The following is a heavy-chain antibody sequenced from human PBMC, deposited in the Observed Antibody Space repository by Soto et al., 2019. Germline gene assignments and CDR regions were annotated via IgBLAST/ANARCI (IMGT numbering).Heavy chain of an antibody. J-gene: IGHJ6*03. Sequence: SETLSLTCTVSGGYISSSSYYWGWIRQPPGKGLEWIGSIYYSGSTYYNPSLKSRVTISVDTSKNQFSLKLSSVTAADTAVYYCARHRGRISYYYYMDVWGKGTTVTVS. CDR1: GGYISSSSYY. CDR3: ARHRGRISYYYYMDV. CDR2: IYYSGST. D-gene: IGHD2-15*01. V-gene: IGHV4-39*01.